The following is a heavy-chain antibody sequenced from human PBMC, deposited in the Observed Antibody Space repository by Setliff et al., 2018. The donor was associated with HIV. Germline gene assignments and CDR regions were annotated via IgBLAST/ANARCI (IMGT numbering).Heavy chain of an antibody. D-gene: IGHD7-27*01. CDR3: ATGAPANWGGYFDY. Sequence: QTGGSLRLSCAASGFTFSSYWMSWVRQAPGKGLEWVANIKQDGSEKYYVDSVKGRFTISRDNAKNSLYLQMNSLRAEDTTVYYCATGAPANWGGYFDYWGQGTLVTVSS. CDR1: GFTFSSYW. CDR2: IKQDGSEK. V-gene: IGHV3-7*01. J-gene: IGHJ4*02.